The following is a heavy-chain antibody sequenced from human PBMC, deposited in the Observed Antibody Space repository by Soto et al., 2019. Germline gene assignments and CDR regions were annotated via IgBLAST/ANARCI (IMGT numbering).Heavy chain of an antibody. Sequence: ASVKGSCKASGYTFTTCDIHWVRQATGQGLEWVGWMNPYTGNAGYAQKFQGRVTMTRNTSINTAYMELSSLTSEDTAVYFCARRKERSGPHYFDSWGQGTLVTVAS. CDR1: GYTFTTCD. J-gene: IGHJ4*02. D-gene: IGHD6-25*01. CDR2: MNPYTGNA. CDR3: ARRKERSGPHYFDS. V-gene: IGHV1-8*01.